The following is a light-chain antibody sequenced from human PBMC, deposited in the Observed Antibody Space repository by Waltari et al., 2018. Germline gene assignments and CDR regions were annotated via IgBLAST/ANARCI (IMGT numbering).Light chain of an antibody. V-gene: IGKV1-5*03. CDR3: QQYSSEST. Sequence: TLSASVGDRVTITCRASQSIRSWLAWYQQKPGKAPKLLTYKASTLESGVPSRFSGSGSGTEFTLTISSLQPDDFATYYCQQYSSESTFGQGTKVEIK. J-gene: IGKJ1*01. CDR1: QSIRSW. CDR2: KAS.